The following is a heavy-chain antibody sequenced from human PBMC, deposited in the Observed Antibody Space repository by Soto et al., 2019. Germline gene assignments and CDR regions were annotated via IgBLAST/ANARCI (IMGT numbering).Heavy chain of an antibody. D-gene: IGHD3-3*01. CDR1: GGSISSGDYY. V-gene: IGHV4-30-4*01. CDR2: IYYSGST. Sequence: LSLTCTVSGGSISSGDYYWSWIRQPPGKGLEWIGYIYYSGSTYYNPSLKSRVTISVDTSKNQFSLKLSSVTAADTAVYYCARDQYDFWSGYYGTEPWGQGTLVTVSS. J-gene: IGHJ5*02. CDR3: ARDQYDFWSGYYGTEP.